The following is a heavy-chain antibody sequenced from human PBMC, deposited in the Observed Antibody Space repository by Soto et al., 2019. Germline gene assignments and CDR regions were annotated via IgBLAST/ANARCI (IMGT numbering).Heavy chain of an antibody. CDR3: ARVPMYSSSWPFDY. D-gene: IGHD6-13*01. CDR2: INHSGTT. V-gene: IGHV4-34*01. CDR1: GGSFSGYY. Sequence: SETLSLTCAVYGGSFSGYYWTWIRQPPGTGLEWIGEINHSGTTYYNPSLKSRVTISVDRSKNQFSLKLSSVTAADTAVYYCARVPMYSSSWPFDYWGQGTLVTVSS. J-gene: IGHJ4*02.